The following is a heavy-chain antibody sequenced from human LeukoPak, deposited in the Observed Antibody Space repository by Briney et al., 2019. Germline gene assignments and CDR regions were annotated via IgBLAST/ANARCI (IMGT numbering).Heavy chain of an antibody. D-gene: IGHD5-24*01. V-gene: IGHV3-23*01. Sequence: GGSLRLSCAASGFTFNSYAMSWVRQAPGTGLEWVSTISGSGGSTYYADSVKGRFTISRDNSKGTVYLQMNSLRPEDTAVYYCAKDDAWLQYGNWGRGTLVTVSS. CDR1: GFTFNSYA. CDR2: ISGSGGST. CDR3: AKDDAWLQYGN. J-gene: IGHJ4*02.